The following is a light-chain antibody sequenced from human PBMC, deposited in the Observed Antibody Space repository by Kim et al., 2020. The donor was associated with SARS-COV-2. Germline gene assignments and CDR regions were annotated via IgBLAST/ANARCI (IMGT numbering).Light chain of an antibody. CDR2: YDS. CDR3: QVWDSSSDRV. CDR1: NIGSKS. Sequence: VAPGKTARITCGGNNIGSKSVHWYQQKQGQAPVLVIYYDSDRPSGIPERFSGSNSGNTATLTISRVEAGDEADYYCQVWDSSSDRVFGGGTQLTVL. J-gene: IGLJ2*01. V-gene: IGLV3-21*04.